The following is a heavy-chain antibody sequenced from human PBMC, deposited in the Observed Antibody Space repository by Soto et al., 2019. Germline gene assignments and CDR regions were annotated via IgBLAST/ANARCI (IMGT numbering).Heavy chain of an antibody. J-gene: IGHJ5*02. V-gene: IGHV3-49*04. CDR3: TRDADALWFGELPDNWFDP. D-gene: IGHD3-10*01. Sequence: GGSLRLSCTASGFTFGDYAMSWVRQAPGKGLEWVGFIRSKAYGGTTEYAASVKGRFTISRDDSKSIAYLQMNSLKTEDTAVYYCTRDADALWFGELPDNWFDPWGQGTLVTVSS. CDR2: IRSKAYGGTT. CDR1: GFTFGDYA.